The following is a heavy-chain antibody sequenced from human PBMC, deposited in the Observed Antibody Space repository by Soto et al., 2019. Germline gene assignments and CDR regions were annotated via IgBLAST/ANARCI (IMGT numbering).Heavy chain of an antibody. J-gene: IGHJ4*02. CDR2: ISAHNGNM. CDR3: ASGWYNTGLHLNEF. V-gene: IGHV1-18*01. Sequence: QVQLVQSGPEVKKPGASVRVSCKASGYTFTSYGITWVRQAPGQGLEWMGWISAHNGNMNYAQKFQGRFNMTTDTSTSTAYMELRSLGFDDTAVYVCASGWYNTGLHLNEFCGQGTRVSVSS. D-gene: IGHD1-20*01. CDR1: GYTFTSYG.